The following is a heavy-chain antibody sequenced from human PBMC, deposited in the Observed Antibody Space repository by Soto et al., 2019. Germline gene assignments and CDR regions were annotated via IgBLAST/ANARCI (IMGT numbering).Heavy chain of an antibody. CDR1: GGTFSSYA. CDR2: IIPIFGTA. D-gene: IGHD5-12*01. J-gene: IGHJ6*02. V-gene: IGHV1-69*12. CDR3: ASQRGLRFGYYCGMDV. Sequence: QVQLVQSGAEVKKPGSSVKVSCKASGGTFSSYAISWVRQAPGQGLEWMGGIIPIFGTANYAQKFQGRVTITADESTSTAYMELSSLRSEDTAVYYCASQRGLRFGYYCGMDVWGQGTTVTVSS.